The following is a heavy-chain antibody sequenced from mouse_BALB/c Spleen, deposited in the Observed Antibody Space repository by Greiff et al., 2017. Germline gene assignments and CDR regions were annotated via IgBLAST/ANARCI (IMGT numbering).Heavy chain of an antibody. CDR3: ARWLIRDYYAMDY. CDR1: GFSLTSYG. CDR2: IWSGGST. V-gene: IGHV2-2*02. D-gene: IGHD2-3*01. Sequence: QVQLQQSGPGLVQPSQSLSITCTVSGFSLTSYGVHWVRQSPGKGLEWLGVIWSGGSTDYNAAFISRLSISKDNSKSQFFFKMNSLQTNDTAIYYCARWLIRDYYAMDYWGQGTSVTVSS. J-gene: IGHJ4*01.